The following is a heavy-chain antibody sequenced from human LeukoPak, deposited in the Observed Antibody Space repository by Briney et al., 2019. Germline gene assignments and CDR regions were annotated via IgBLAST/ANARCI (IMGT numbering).Heavy chain of an antibody. D-gene: IGHD1-14*01. V-gene: IGHV1-2*02. CDR1: GYTFTGYY. Sequence: ASVKVSCKASGYTFTGYYMHWVRQAPGQGLEWMGWINPNSGGTNYAQKFQGRVTMTRDTSISTAYVELSRLRSDDTAVYYCARGLVRYYNWFDPWGQGTLVTVSS. CDR3: ARGLVRYYNWFDP. CDR2: INPNSGGT. J-gene: IGHJ5*02.